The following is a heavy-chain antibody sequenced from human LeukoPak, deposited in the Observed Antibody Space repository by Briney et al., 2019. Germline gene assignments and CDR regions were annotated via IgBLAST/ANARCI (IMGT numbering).Heavy chain of an antibody. J-gene: IGHJ5*02. D-gene: IGHD3-16*01. V-gene: IGHV4-34*01. CDR3: ARDGAFGWFDP. Sequence: SETLSLTCGVYGVASSGNYWSWIRQSPGRGLEWIGEINHSGSTNYNPSLKSRVTISVDTSKNQFSLKLSSVTAADTAVYYCARDGAFGWFDPWGQGTLVTVSS. CDR1: GVASSGNY. CDR2: INHSGST.